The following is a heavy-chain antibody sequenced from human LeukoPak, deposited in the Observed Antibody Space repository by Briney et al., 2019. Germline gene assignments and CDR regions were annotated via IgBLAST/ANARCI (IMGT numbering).Heavy chain of an antibody. J-gene: IGHJ4*02. CDR2: VYYTGST. D-gene: IGHD1-7*01. CDR3: ARVGGWKTKLHRVTFYY. Sequence: SETLSLTCSVSGGSISSYSWSWIRQAPGKGLEWIGYVYYTGSTNYNPSLKSRVTMSADTPKKQFSLQLSSVTAADKAVYLCARVGGWKTKLHRVTFYYLGQGTLVTVSS. V-gene: IGHV4-59*01. CDR1: GGSISSYS.